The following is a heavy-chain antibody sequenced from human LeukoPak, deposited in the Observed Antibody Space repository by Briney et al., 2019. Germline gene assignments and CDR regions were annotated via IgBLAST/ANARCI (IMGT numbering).Heavy chain of an antibody. CDR3: ARDMITFGGVIVISIPFDY. Sequence: GGSLRLSCAACGFTFSSYSMNWVRQAPGKGLEWVSSISSSSSYIYYADSVKGRFTISRDNAKNSLYLQMNSLRAEDTAVYYCARDMITFGGVIVISIPFDYWGQGTLVTVSS. J-gene: IGHJ4*02. D-gene: IGHD3-16*02. CDR1: GFTFSSYS. V-gene: IGHV3-21*01. CDR2: ISSSSSYI.